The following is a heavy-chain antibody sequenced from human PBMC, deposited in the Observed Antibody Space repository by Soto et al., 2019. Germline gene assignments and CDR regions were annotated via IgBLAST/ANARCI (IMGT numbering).Heavy chain of an antibody. Sequence: SETLSLTCAVYGGSFSGYYWSWIRQPPGKGLEWIGEINHSGSTNYNPSLKSRVTISVDTSKNQFSLKLSSVTAADTAVYYCARGLRIVVVVAAPNWFDPWGQGTLVTVSS. CDR3: ARGLRIVVVVAAPNWFDP. J-gene: IGHJ5*02. D-gene: IGHD2-15*01. CDR1: GGSFSGYY. V-gene: IGHV4-34*01. CDR2: INHSGST.